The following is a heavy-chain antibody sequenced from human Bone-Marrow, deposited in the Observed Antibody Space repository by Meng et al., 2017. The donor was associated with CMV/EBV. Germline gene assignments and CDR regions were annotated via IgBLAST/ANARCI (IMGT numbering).Heavy chain of an antibody. CDR1: GGTFSSYA. V-gene: IGHV1-69*05. Sequence: SVKVSCKASGGTFSSYAISWVRQAPGQGLEWMGGIIPIFGTANYAQKFKGRVTITTDESTSTAYMELSSLRSEDTAVYYCAREVQGCSSTSCFDWFDPWGQGTLVTVSS. CDR2: IIPIFGTA. J-gene: IGHJ5*02. CDR3: AREVQGCSSTSCFDWFDP. D-gene: IGHD2-2*01.